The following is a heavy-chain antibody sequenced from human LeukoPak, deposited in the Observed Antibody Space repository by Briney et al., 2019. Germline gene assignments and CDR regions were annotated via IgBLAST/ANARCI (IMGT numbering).Heavy chain of an antibody. Sequence: GGSLRLSCAASGFTFDDYAMHWVRHAPGKGLEWVSGISWNSGSIGYADSVKGRFTIPRDNAKNSLYLQMNSLRAEDTALYYCAKGYCSSTSCPQTGFDPWGQGTLVTVSS. J-gene: IGHJ5*02. V-gene: IGHV3-9*01. CDR3: AKGYCSSTSCPQTGFDP. CDR1: GFTFDDYA. CDR2: ISWNSGSI. D-gene: IGHD2-2*01.